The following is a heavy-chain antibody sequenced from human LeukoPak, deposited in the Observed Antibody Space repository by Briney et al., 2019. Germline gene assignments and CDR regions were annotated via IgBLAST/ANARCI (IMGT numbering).Heavy chain of an antibody. Sequence: ASVKVSCKASGYTFTGYYMHWVRQAPGQGLEWMGWINPNSGGTNYAQKFQGRVTMTRDTSISTAYMELSRLRSDDTAVYYCARDVEMATILNYWGRGTLVTVSS. V-gene: IGHV1-2*02. D-gene: IGHD5-24*01. CDR2: INPNSGGT. J-gene: IGHJ4*02. CDR3: ARDVEMATILNY. CDR1: GYTFTGYY.